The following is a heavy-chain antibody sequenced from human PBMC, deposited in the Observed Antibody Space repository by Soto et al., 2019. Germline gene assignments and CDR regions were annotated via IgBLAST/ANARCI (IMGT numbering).Heavy chain of an antibody. CDR1: GGSISSYY. CDR3: ARERYSSGWHDWWFDP. Sequence: SETLSLTCTVSGGSISSYYWGWIRQPPGKGLEWIGYIYYSGSTNYNPSLKSRVTISVDTSKNQFSLKLSSVTAADTAVYYCARERYSSGWHDWWFDPWGQGTLVTVS. J-gene: IGHJ5*02. D-gene: IGHD6-19*01. V-gene: IGHV4-59*01. CDR2: IYYSGST.